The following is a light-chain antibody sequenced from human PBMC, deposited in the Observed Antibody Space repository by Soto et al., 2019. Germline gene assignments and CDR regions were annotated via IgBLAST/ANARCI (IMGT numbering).Light chain of an antibody. CDR1: SSDVGGYNY. CDR2: DVS. CDR3: SSYTSSSSYV. J-gene: IGLJ1*01. V-gene: IGLV2-14*01. Sequence: LTQPASVSGSPGQSITISCTGTSSDVGGYNYVSWYQQHPGKAPKLMIYDVSNRPPGVSNRFSGSKSGNTASLTISGLQAEDEADYYCSSYTSSSSYVFGTGTKVTVL.